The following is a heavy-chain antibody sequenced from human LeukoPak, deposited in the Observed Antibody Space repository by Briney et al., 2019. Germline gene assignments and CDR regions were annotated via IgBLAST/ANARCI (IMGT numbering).Heavy chain of an antibody. CDR2: ISGTSTYI. CDR1: GFTFNLYN. J-gene: IGHJ6*03. CDR3: ARSGWNADDYYYYMDV. D-gene: IGHD1-1*01. Sequence: PGGSLRLSCAASGFTFNLYNMNWVRQAPGKGLEWVASISGTSTYIYYADSVRGRFTTSRDNAKNSLFLQLNSLRVEDTAVYYCARSGWNADDYYYYMDVWGKGTTVTVSS. V-gene: IGHV3-21*01.